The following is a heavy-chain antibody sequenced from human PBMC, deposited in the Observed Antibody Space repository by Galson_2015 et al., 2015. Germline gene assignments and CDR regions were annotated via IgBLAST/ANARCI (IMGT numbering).Heavy chain of an antibody. CDR2: INGDGSST. CDR3: ATMVGVMGV. CDR1: GFTFSSYW. V-gene: IGHV3-74*01. Sequence: SLRLSCAASGFTFSSYWMHWVRHAPGKGLVWVSRINGDGSSTSYADSVKGRFTISRDNSKNTLYLQMNSLRADDTAVYYCATMVGVMGVWGKGTPVSVSS. D-gene: IGHD4-23*01. J-gene: IGHJ6*04.